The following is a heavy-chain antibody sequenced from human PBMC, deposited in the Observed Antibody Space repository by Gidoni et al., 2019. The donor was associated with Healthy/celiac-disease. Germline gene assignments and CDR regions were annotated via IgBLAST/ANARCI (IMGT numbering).Heavy chain of an antibody. Sequence: QVQLVESGGGVVQPGRSLRLSCAASGFTFSSYAMHWVRQAPGKGLGWVEVISYEGSNKYYADSVKGRFTISRDNSKNTLYLQMNSLRAEDTAVYYCARGHIAAAGMIDYWGQGTLVTVSS. V-gene: IGHV3-30-3*01. CDR1: GFTFSSYA. D-gene: IGHD6-13*01. CDR2: ISYEGSNK. CDR3: ARGHIAAAGMIDY. J-gene: IGHJ4*02.